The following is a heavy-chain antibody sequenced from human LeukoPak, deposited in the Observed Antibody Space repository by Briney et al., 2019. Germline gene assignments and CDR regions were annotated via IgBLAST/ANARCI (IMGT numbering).Heavy chain of an antibody. Sequence: SETLSLTCTVSGGPISSYYWSWIRQPPGKGLEWIGYIYFTGSTNYNPSLKSRVTMSVDTSNNQFSLKLSSVTAADTAVYYCARRYCTDGVCYLVSWGQGTLVTVSS. CDR3: ARRYCTDGVCYLVS. V-gene: IGHV4-59*12. CDR1: GGPISSYY. CDR2: IYFTGST. D-gene: IGHD2-8*01. J-gene: IGHJ5*02.